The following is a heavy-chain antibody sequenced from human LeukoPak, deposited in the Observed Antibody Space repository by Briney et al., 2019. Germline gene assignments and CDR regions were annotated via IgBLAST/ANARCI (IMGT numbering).Heavy chain of an antibody. CDR1: GFTFSSYA. CDR2: ISGSGGST. J-gene: IGHJ5*02. CDR3: AKGRYCSSTSCYRALGNWFDP. D-gene: IGHD2-2*02. V-gene: IGHV3-23*01. Sequence: QPGGSLRLSCAASGFTFSSYAMSWVRQAPGKGLEWVSAISGSGGSTYYADSVKGRFTISRDNSKNTLYLQMNSLRAEDTAVYYCAKGRYCSSTSCYRALGNWFDPWGQGTLVTVSS.